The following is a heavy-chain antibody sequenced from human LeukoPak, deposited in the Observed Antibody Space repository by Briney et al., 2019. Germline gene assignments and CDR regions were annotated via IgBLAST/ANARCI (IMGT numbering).Heavy chain of an antibody. D-gene: IGHD3-22*01. Sequence: SVKVSCKASGGTFSSYAISWVRQAPGQGLEWMGGIIPIFGTANYAQKFQGRVTITTDESTSTAYMELSSLRSEDTAVYYCASSSGHYAEAFDYWGQGTLVTVSS. CDR1: GGTFSSYA. V-gene: IGHV1-69*05. CDR2: IIPIFGTA. CDR3: ASSSGHYAEAFDY. J-gene: IGHJ4*02.